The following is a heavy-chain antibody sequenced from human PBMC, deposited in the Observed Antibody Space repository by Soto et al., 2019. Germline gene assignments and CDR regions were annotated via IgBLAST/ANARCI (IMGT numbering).Heavy chain of an antibody. J-gene: IGHJ4*02. CDR1: GFTFTSSA. CDR2: IVVGSGNT. CDR3: AAIMITFGGVIVPLDY. Sequence: SVKVSCKASGFTFTSSAMQWVRQARGQRLEWIGWIVVGSGNTNYAQKFQERVTITRDMSTSTAYMELSSLRSEDTAVYYCAAIMITFGGVIVPLDYWGQGTLVTVSS. V-gene: IGHV1-58*02. D-gene: IGHD3-16*02.